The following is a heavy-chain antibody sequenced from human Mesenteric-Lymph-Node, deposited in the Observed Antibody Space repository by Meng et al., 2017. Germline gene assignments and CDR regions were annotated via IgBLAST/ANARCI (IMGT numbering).Heavy chain of an antibody. CDR1: GFTFSSYG. CDR2: IGYDQTKT. Sequence: GESLKISCAASGFTFSSYGMHWVRQAPGQGLELVAVIGYDQTKTYYADFVEGRFIISRDNFRDTVYLQMNSLRAEDTALYFCARDHYLRTGSYCPPYFWGQGTQVTVSS. D-gene: IGHD3-10*01. J-gene: IGHJ4*02. CDR3: ARDHYLRTGSYCPPYF. V-gene: IGHV3-33*01.